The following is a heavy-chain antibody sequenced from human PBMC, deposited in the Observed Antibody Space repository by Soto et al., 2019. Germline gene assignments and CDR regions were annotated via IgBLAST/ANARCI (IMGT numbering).Heavy chain of an antibody. Sequence: QVQLVQSGAEVKKPGSSVKVSCKASGGTFSSYTISWVRQAPGQGLEWMGRIIPILGIANYAQKFQGRVTITADKSTSTAYMELSSLSSEDTAVDYCARVGEEVEMATEDWFDPCGEGPLVTVSS. V-gene: IGHV1-69*02. CDR1: GGTFSSYT. J-gene: IGHJ5*02. CDR2: IIPILGIA. CDR3: ARVGEEVEMATEDWFDP. D-gene: IGHD5-12*01.